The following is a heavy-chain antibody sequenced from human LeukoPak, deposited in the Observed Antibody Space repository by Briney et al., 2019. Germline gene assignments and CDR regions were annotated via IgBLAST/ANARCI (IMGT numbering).Heavy chain of an antibody. CDR2: IFHTGHT. CDR1: GGSISSGDYP. Sequence: SQTLSLTCTVSGGSISSGDYPWSWIRQPPGKGLEWIGYIFHTGHTSYNPSLKNRVTISVDMSKNQLSLRLTSVTAADTAVYYCARGFYGAGSHFDFWGQGTLVTVSS. CDR3: ARGFYGAGSHFDF. J-gene: IGHJ4*02. D-gene: IGHD3-10*01. V-gene: IGHV4-30-2*01.